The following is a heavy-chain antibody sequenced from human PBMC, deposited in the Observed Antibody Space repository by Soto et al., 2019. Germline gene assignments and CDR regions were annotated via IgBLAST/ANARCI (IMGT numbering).Heavy chain of an antibody. CDR1: GFTFGTYT. D-gene: IGHD2-21*02. Sequence: LRLSCAASGFTFGTYTMNWVRQAPGKGLEWVSSIGTSSSYIYYADSVRGRFTISRDNAKDSLYLQMSSLRAEDTAVYYCARVMCGDCSTYYYYSMDVWGQGTTVTVSS. CDR3: ARVMCGDCSTYYYYSMDV. J-gene: IGHJ6*02. CDR2: IGTSSSYI. V-gene: IGHV3-21*01.